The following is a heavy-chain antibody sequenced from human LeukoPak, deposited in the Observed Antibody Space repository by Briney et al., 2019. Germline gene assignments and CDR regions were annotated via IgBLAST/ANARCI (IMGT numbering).Heavy chain of an antibody. CDR2: INHSGST. CDR3: AREAIVVVVAARGNWFDP. D-gene: IGHD2-15*01. Sequence: SETLSLTCTVSGGSISSSNDYWGWIRQPPGKGLEWIGEINHSGSTNYNPSLKSRVTISVDTSKNQFSLKLSSVTAADTAVYYCAREAIVVVVAARGNWFDPWGQGTLVTVSS. CDR1: GGSISSSNDY. V-gene: IGHV4-39*07. J-gene: IGHJ5*02.